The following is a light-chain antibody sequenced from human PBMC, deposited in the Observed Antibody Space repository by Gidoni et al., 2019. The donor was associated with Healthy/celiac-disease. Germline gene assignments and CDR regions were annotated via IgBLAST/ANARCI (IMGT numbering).Light chain of an antibody. CDR1: QLVSSNY. J-gene: IGKJ1*01. Sequence: EIVLTQSPGTLSLSPGERATLPCRASQLVSSNYLAWYQQKPGQAPRLTIYGASSRATGIPDRFSVSGSGTDFTLTISRLEPEDFAVYYCQQYGSSPTTFXQXTKVEIK. CDR2: GAS. V-gene: IGKV3-20*01. CDR3: QQYGSSPTT.